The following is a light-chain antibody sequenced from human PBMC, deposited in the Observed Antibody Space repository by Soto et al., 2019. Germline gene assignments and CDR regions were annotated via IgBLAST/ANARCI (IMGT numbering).Light chain of an antibody. V-gene: IGKV3-11*01. CDR1: QSVSSY. Sequence: EIVLTQSPATLSLSPGERATRSCRASQSVSSYLAWYQQKPGQAPRLLIYGASNRATGIPARFSGSGSGTDFTLTISSLEPEDFAVYYCQQRSSWPRTFGQGTKVEI. CDR3: QQRSSWPRT. J-gene: IGKJ1*01. CDR2: GAS.